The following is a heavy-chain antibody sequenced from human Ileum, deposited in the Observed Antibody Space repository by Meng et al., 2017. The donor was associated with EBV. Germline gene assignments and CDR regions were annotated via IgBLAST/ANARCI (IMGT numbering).Heavy chain of an antibody. D-gene: IGHD1-14*01. CDR2: IYHSGIT. V-gene: IGHV4-4*02. CDR1: VVSISSSNW. J-gene: IGHJ4*02. CDR3: ARDPTGGEDHQRV. Sequence: QVLLQKSGPGVVNPSGTLYLTCAVPVVSISSSNWWSWVRQPPGKGLEWIGKIYHSGITIYTQSLKSRVTMSVDNSKTQFSLKLTSMTAADTAVYYCARDPTGGEDHQRVWGQGTLVTVSS.